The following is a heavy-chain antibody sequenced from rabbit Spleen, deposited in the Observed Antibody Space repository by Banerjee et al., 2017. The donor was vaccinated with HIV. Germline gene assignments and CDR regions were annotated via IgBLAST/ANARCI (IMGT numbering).Heavy chain of an antibody. D-gene: IGHD2-1*01. CDR1: GFDFSSYY. CDR2: IDPFFGTT. J-gene: IGHJ4*01. CDR3: ARDLTIVIGWNFNL. V-gene: IGHV1S7*01. Sequence: QLKESGGGLVQPGGSLKLSCKGSGFDFSSYYMSWVRQAPGKGLEWIGYIDPFFGTTYYANWVNGRFTISSHNAQNTLYLQLNSLTAADTATYFCARDLTIVIGWNFNLWGPGTLVTVS.